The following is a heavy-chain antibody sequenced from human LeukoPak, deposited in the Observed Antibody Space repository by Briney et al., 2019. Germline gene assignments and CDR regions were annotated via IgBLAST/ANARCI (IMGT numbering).Heavy chain of an antibody. CDR1: GYIFSSYG. V-gene: IGHV1-18*01. Sequence: ASVKVPCKASGYIFSSYGISWVRQAPGQGLEWMGWISVYNGNTNYAQKLQGRVTMTTDTSTSTAYMELRSLRSDDTAVYYCARLSGYDEYPDYWGQGTLVTVSS. CDR3: ARLSGYDEYPDY. CDR2: ISVYNGNT. J-gene: IGHJ4*02. D-gene: IGHD6-13*01.